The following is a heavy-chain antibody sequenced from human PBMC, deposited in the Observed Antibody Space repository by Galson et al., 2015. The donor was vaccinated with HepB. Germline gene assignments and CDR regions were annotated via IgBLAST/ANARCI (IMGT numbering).Heavy chain of an antibody. V-gene: IGHV3-30-3*01. CDR3: ARAISEWELLLFDY. J-gene: IGHJ4*02. Sequence: SLRLSCAASGFTFSSYAMHWVRQAPGKGLEWVAVISYDGSNKYYADSVKGRFTISRDNSKNTLYLQMNSLRAEDTAVYYCARAISEWELLLFDYWGQGTLVTVSS. CDR2: ISYDGSNK. D-gene: IGHD1-26*01. CDR1: GFTFSSYA.